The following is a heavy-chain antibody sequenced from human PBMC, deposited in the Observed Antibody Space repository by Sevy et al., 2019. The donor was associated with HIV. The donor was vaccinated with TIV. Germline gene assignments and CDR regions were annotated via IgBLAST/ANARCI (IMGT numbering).Heavy chain of an antibody. D-gene: IGHD2-2*01. Sequence: GGSLRLSCAASGFTFDDYAMHWVRQAPGKGLEWVSGISWSSGSIGYADSVKGRFTISRDNAKNSLYLQMNSLRAEDTALYYCAKDINVYCSSTSCSYYFDYWGQGTLVTVSS. V-gene: IGHV3-9*01. CDR2: ISWSSGSI. CDR3: AKDINVYCSSTSCSYYFDY. CDR1: GFTFDDYA. J-gene: IGHJ4*02.